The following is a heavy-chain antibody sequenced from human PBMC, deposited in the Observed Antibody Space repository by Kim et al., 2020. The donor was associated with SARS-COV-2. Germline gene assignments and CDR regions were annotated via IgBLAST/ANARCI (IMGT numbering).Heavy chain of an antibody. J-gene: IGHJ4*02. CDR3: ARALTYYYGSGSLDY. D-gene: IGHD3-10*01. Sequence: GSVKGRFTISRENAKNSLYLQMNSLRAGDTAVYYCARALTYYYGSGSLDYWGQGTLVTVSS. V-gene: IGHV3-13*01.